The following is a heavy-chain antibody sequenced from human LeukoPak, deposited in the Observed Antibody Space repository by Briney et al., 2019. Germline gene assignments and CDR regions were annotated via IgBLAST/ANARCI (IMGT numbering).Heavy chain of an antibody. CDR2: ISTSGTYM. J-gene: IGHJ4*02. CDR1: GFTFGDYS. CDR3: ARGGLGQLWYFFDY. D-gene: IGHD5-18*01. V-gene: IGHV3-21*01. Sequence: GGSLRLSCAASGFTFGDYSMNWVRQAPGKGLEWVSFISTSGTYMYYADSVKGRFTISRDNAKNALYLQMSSLRAEDTAVYYCARGGLGQLWYFFDYWGQGSLVTVSS.